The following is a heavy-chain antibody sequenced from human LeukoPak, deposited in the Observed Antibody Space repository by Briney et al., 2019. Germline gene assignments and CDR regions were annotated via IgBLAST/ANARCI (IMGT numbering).Heavy chain of an antibody. CDR2: ISYDGSNK. CDR3: ARDLTYYYDSSGYLDNY. D-gene: IGHD3-22*01. Sequence: GGSLRLSCAASGFTFSSYGMHWVRQAPGKGLEWVAVISYDGSNKYYADSVKGRFTISRDNSKNTLYLQMNSLRAEDTAVYYCARDLTYYYDSSGYLDNYWGQGTLVTVSS. J-gene: IGHJ4*02. V-gene: IGHV3-30*03. CDR1: GFTFSSYG.